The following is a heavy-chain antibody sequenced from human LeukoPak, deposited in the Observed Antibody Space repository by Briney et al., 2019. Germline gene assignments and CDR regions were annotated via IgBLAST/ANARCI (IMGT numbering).Heavy chain of an antibody. CDR1: SFTFNNAQ. CDR3: TTDPHYYDSSGYFFPPLS. V-gene: IGHV3-15*01. CDR2: YKSKTDGATT. Sequence: GVSLRLSCAASSFTFNNAQMMWLPQARGKGLECVGRYKSKTDGATTDYDAPVKGRFTISRDDSKNTLYLQMNSLKTEDTAVYDCTTDPHYYDSSGYFFPPLSWGQGTLVTVSS. J-gene: IGHJ1*01. D-gene: IGHD3-22*01.